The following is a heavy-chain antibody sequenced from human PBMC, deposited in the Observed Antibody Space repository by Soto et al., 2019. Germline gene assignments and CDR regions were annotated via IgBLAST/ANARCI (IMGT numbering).Heavy chain of an antibody. J-gene: IGHJ4*02. Sequence: SETMSLTCTVSGGSISSYYGSWIRQPPGKGLEWIGYIYYSGSTNYNPSLKSRVTISVDTSKNQFSLKLSSVTAADTAVYYCARQDSAAGTFDYWGQGTLVTVSS. CDR3: ARQDSAAGTFDY. V-gene: IGHV4-59*08. CDR1: GGSISSYY. D-gene: IGHD6-13*01. CDR2: IYYSGST.